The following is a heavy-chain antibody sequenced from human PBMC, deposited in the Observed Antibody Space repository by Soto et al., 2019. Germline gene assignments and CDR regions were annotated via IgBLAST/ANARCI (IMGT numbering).Heavy chain of an antibody. D-gene: IGHD4-17*01. Sequence: EVQLVESGGGLVQPGGSQRLSCAASGFTFSSYSMNWVRQAPGKGLEWVSYISSSSSTIYYADSVKGRFTISRDNAKNSLYLQMNSLRAEDTAVYYCARDRYGDYVADIWGQGTMVTVSS. CDR1: GFTFSSYS. CDR3: ARDRYGDYVADI. V-gene: IGHV3-48*01. J-gene: IGHJ3*02. CDR2: ISSSSSTI.